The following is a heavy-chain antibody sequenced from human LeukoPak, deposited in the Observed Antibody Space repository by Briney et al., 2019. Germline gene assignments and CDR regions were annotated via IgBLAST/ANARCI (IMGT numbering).Heavy chain of an antibody. J-gene: IGHJ4*02. Sequence: ASVKVSCKASGYTFTSYYMHWVRQAPGQPFEWMGWIDTNNDNTKYAQSFQGRLTLTTDSSTSTVYMELRSLRSDDTAVYYCATSSGGSSAWVDFWGRGTLVTVSP. CDR2: IDTNNDNT. D-gene: IGHD6-19*01. CDR3: ATSSGGSSAWVDF. V-gene: IGHV1-18*04. CDR1: GYTFTSYY.